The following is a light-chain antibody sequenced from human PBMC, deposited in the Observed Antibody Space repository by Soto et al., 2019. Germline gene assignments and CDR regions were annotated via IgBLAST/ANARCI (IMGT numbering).Light chain of an antibody. CDR2: GNN. V-gene: IGLV1-40*01. CDR3: HSYDSRLNCYV. J-gene: IGLJ1*01. Sequence: QSVLTQPPSVSGAPGQRVTISCTGSNSNIGAGFAVHWYQQLPGTVPKLLIHGNNNRPSGVPDRFSGSKSDTSASLAITGLQADDEADYYCHSYDSRLNCYVFGTGTKVTVL. CDR1: NSNIGAGFA.